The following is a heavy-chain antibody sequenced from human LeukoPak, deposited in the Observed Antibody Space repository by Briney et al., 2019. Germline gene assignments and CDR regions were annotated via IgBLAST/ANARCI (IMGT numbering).Heavy chain of an antibody. CDR1: GFTVSGNY. CDR2: IYTGGST. CDR3: ARGPAAITYFDY. V-gene: IGHV3-53*05. J-gene: IGHJ4*02. D-gene: IGHD2-2*02. Sequence: GGSLRLSCAASGFTVSGNYMSWVRQAPGKGLEWVSVIYTGGSTYYADSVKGRFTISRDNAKNSLYLQMNSLRAEDMALYYCARGPAAITYFDYWGQGTLVTVSS.